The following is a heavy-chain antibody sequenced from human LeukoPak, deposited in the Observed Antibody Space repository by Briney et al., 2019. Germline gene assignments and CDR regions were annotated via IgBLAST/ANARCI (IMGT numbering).Heavy chain of an antibody. CDR1: GFTFSSYA. CDR3: AKLSDSSGYYLPLDY. J-gene: IGHJ4*02. D-gene: IGHD3-22*01. CDR2: ISDSGGST. V-gene: IGHV3-23*01. Sequence: TGGSLRLSCAASGFTFSSYAMSWVRQAPGKGLEWVSAISDSGGSTYYADSVKGRFTISRDNSKNTLYLQMNSLRAEDTAVYYCAKLSDSSGYYLPLDYWGQGTLVTVSS.